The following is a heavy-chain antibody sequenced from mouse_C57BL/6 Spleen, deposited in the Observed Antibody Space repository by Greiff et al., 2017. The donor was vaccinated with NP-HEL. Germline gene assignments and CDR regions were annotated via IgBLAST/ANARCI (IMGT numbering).Heavy chain of an antibody. D-gene: IGHD1-1*01. V-gene: IGHV1-82*01. Sequence: QVQLQQSGPELVKPGASVKISCKASGYAFSSSWMNWVKQRPGKGLEWIGRIYPGDGDTNYNGKFKGKATLTADKSSSTAYMQLSSLTSEDSAVYFCAGYYYGSRDFDYWGQGTALTVSS. J-gene: IGHJ2*01. CDR3: AGYYYGSRDFDY. CDR2: IYPGDGDT. CDR1: GYAFSSSW.